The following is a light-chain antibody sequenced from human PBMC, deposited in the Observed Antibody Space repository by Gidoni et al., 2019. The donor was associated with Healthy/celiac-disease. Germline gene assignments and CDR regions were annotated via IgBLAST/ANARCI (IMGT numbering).Light chain of an antibody. V-gene: IGLV3-19*01. CDR3: NSRDSSGNHVV. CDR1: SLRSYY. J-gene: IGLJ2*01. Sequence: SSELTQDPAVSVALGQTVRITCQGDSLRSYYASWYQKKPGQAPVLVIYGKNNRPSGIPDPFSGSSSGNTASLTITGAQAEDEADYYCNSRDSSGNHVVFGGGTKLTVL. CDR2: GKN.